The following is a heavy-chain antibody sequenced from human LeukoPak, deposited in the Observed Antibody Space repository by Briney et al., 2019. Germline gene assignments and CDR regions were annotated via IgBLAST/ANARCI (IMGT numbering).Heavy chain of an antibody. Sequence: PSETLSLTCAVYGGSFSGYYWSWIRQPPGKGLEWIGEINHSGSTNYNPSLKSRVTMSVDTSKNQFSLKLSSVTAADTAVYYCARSSPSYYGRAELWGQGTMVTVSS. D-gene: IGHD3-10*02. CDR1: GGSFSGYY. J-gene: IGHJ3*01. CDR2: INHSGST. V-gene: IGHV4-34*01. CDR3: ARSSPSYYGRAEL.